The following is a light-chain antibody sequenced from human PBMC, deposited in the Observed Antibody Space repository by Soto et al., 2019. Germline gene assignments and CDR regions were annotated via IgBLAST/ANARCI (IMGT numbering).Light chain of an antibody. J-gene: IGKJ1*01. Sequence: VVMRQSPATVAVSPRERATLSCMATQSVSSRLTCYQQRPGQAPRIAIYGASTRATGVPARFSGSGSGREFTLTISSLQSEEFAVYYCDQYNDWPRTFGRGTKVDIK. CDR1: QSVSSR. CDR3: DQYNDWPRT. V-gene: IGKV3-15*01. CDR2: GAS.